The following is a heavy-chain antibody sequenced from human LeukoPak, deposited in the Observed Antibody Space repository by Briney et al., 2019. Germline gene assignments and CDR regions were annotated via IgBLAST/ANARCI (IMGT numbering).Heavy chain of an antibody. J-gene: IGHJ4*02. CDR2: ISAYNGNT. Sequence: ASVKVSCKASGYIFNSYGITWVRQAPGQGLERMGWISAYNGNTNYAQKLQGRLTLTTDTSTTTAHMELRSLTFDDTAIYYCARDSYYGGHYSFFEHWGQGTLVTVSS. D-gene: IGHD4/OR15-4a*01. V-gene: IGHV1-18*01. CDR3: ARDSYYGGHYSFFEH. CDR1: GYIFNSYG.